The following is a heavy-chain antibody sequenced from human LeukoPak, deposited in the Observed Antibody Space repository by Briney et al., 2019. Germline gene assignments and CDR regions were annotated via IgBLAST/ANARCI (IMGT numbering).Heavy chain of an antibody. CDR1: GYTFTTSW. J-gene: IGHJ4*02. Sequence: GESLRISCQGFGYTFTTSWIGWVRQLPGKGLEWMAIIYAGNSDTKYSPSFQGQVSISTDRSISTAYLRWSSLQALDTAIYYCAILNHPDGRVYWGQGTLVTVSS. V-gene: IGHV5-51*01. CDR2: IYAGNSDT. D-gene: IGHD5-24*01. CDR3: AILNHPDGRVY.